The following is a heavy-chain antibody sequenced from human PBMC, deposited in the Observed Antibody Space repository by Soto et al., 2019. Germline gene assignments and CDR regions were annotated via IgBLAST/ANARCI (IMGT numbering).Heavy chain of an antibody. D-gene: IGHD2-2*01. V-gene: IGHV3-48*01. Sequence: EVQLVESGGGLVQPGGSLRLSCAASGFTFSSYSMNWVRQAPGKGLEWVSYISSSSSTIYYADSVKGRFTISTDNAKNSLYLQINSLKAEDTAVYYCERGGGYDHYWGQGTLVTVSS. J-gene: IGHJ4*02. CDR2: ISSSSSTI. CDR3: ERGGGYDHY. CDR1: GFTFSSYS.